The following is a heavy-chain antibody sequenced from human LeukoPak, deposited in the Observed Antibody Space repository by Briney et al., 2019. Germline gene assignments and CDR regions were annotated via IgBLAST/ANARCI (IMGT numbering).Heavy chain of an antibody. J-gene: IGHJ4*02. CDR1: GYTFTSYA. D-gene: IGHD3-22*01. CDR2: INTNTGNP. V-gene: IGHV7-4-1*02. CDR3: ASYDSSGYYDY. Sequence: ASVKVSCTASGYTFTSYAMNWVRQAPGQGLGWMGWINTNTGNPTYAQGFTGRFVFSLDTSVSTAYLQISSLKAEDTAVYYCASYDSSGYYDYWGQGTLVTVSS.